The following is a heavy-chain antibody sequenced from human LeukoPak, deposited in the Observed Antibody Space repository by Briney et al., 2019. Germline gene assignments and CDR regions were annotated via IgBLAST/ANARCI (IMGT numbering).Heavy chain of an antibody. J-gene: IGHJ4*02. CDR3: ASQHYYDSSGYLEDFDY. V-gene: IGHV3-66*04. CDR2: IYSGGST. Sequence: QPGGSLRLSCAASGFTVGSNYMSWVRQAPGKGLEWVSVIYSGGSTYYADSVKGRFTISRDNSKNTLYLQMNSLRAEDTAVYYCASQHYYDSSGYLEDFDYWGQGTLVTVSS. D-gene: IGHD3-22*01. CDR1: GFTVGSNY.